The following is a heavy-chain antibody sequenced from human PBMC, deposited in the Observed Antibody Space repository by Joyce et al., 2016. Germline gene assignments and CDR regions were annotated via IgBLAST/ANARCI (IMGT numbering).Heavy chain of an antibody. J-gene: IGHJ6*02. CDR1: GGTFNNYA. CDR2: VIPIFNTP. CDR3: ARDRRRDYYYGLDV. Sequence: QLQLVQSGAEVKKPGSSVKVSCKASGGTFNNYAISWVRQAPGQGLQWMGGVIPIFNTPTYAQNFQGSVTLTAEEATSTAYVELARLKSEDTAVYYCARDRRRDYYYGLDVWGQGTTVTVSS. V-gene: IGHV1-69*01.